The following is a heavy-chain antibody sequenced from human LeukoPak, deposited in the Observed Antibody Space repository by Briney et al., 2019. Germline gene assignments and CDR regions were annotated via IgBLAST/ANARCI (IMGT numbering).Heavy chain of an antibody. J-gene: IGHJ5*02. V-gene: IGHV4-61*02. D-gene: IGHD4-11*01. Sequence: SETLSLTCTGSGGSISSGSYYWSWIRQPAGKGLEWIGRIYTSGSTNYNPSLKSRVTISVDTSKNQFSLKLSSVTAADTAVYYCARDRGLYSNYPVMIDPWGQGTLVTVSS. CDR1: GGSISSGSYY. CDR3: ARDRGLYSNYPVMIDP. CDR2: IYTSGST.